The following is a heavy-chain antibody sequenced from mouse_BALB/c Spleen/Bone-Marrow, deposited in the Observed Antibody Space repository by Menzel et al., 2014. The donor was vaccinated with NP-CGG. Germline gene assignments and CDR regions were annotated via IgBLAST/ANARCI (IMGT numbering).Heavy chain of an antibody. Sequence: EVQLQQSGPELVKPGASVKISCKTSGYTFTDYTIHWAKQSHGKSLEWIGGINPNNGGSTYNQKFKGKATLTIHKSSSTAYMELRSLTTEDAAVYYCARGRWYYWGQGTTLTVAS. V-gene: IGHV1-18*01. CDR3: ARGRWYY. J-gene: IGHJ2*01. CDR2: INPNNGGS. D-gene: IGHD2-3*01. CDR1: GYTFTDYT.